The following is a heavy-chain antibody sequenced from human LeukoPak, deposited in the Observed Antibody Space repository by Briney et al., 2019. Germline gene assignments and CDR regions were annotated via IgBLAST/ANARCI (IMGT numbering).Heavy chain of an antibody. J-gene: IGHJ4*02. CDR1: GFTFSTYS. CDR2: INSGSTTI. V-gene: IGHV3-48*04. Sequence: PGGSLRLSCAASGFTFSTYSMNWVRQAPGKGLEWVSYINSGSTTIYYADSVKGRFTISRDNAKNSLYLQMNSLRVEDTAVYYCARAPYDFVYYFGYWGQGTLVTVSS. CDR3: ARAPYDFVYYFGY. D-gene: IGHD3-3*01.